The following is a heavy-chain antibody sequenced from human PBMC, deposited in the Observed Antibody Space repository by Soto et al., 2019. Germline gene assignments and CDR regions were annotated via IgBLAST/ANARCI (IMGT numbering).Heavy chain of an antibody. CDR3: AKDREDIVVVVAADFDY. CDR1: GFTFSSYA. Sequence: GSLRLSCAASGFTFSSYAMSWVRQAPGKGLEWVSAISGSGGSTYYADSVKGRFTISRDNSKNTLYLQMNSLRAEDTAVYYCAKDREDIVVVVAADFDYWGQGTLVTVSS. V-gene: IGHV3-23*01. D-gene: IGHD2-15*01. J-gene: IGHJ4*02. CDR2: ISGSGGST.